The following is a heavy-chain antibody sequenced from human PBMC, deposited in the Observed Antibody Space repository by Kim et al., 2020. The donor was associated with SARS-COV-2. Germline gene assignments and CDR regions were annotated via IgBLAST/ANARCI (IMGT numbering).Heavy chain of an antibody. D-gene: IGHD3-3*01. CDR2: IYTSGST. V-gene: IGHV4-4*07. CDR3: ARDYDFWSGYSYYYYYYGMDV. CDR1: GGSISSYY. J-gene: IGHJ6*02. Sequence: SETLSLTCTVSGGSISSYYWSWIRQPAGKGLEWIGRIYTSGSTNYNPSLKSRVTMSVDTSKNQFSLKLSSVTAADTAVYYCARDYDFWSGYSYYYYYYGMDVWGQGTTVTVSS.